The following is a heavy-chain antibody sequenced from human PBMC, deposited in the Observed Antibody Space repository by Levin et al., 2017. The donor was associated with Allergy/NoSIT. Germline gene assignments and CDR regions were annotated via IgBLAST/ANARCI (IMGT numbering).Heavy chain of an antibody. CDR1: GGSISDDSYY. V-gene: IGHV4-39*07. D-gene: IGHD2/OR15-2a*01. J-gene: IGHJ6*02. CDR3: AGEPNSPYYYHYGLDV. CDR2: IYYDGSA. Sequence: GSLRLSCTVSGGSISDDSYYWAWVRQPPGKGLEWVGSIYYDGSAYYNPSLKTRLTISVDTSKNQFSLRVNSVTAADTAVYYCAGEPNSPYYYHYGLDVWGPGTTVTVSS.